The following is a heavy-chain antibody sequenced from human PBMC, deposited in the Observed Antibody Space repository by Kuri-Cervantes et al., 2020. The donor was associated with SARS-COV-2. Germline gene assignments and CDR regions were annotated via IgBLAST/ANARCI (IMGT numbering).Heavy chain of an antibody. V-gene: IGHV1-18*04. CDR2: ISAYNGNR. CDR1: GYTFRNYG. D-gene: IGHD5-18*01. J-gene: IGHJ4*02. CDR3: AREGGDIVMVASDYWGQGTLV. Sequence: ASVKVSCKASGYTFRNYGISWVRQAPGQGLEWMGWISAYNGNRKYGQKIQGRVTMTTDTSTSTAYMELRSLRSDDTAVYYCAREGGDIVMVASDYWGQGTLVWGQGTLVTVSS.